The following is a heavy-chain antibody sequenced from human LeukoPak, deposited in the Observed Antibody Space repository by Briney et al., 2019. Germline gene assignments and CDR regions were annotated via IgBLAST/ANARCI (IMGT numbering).Heavy chain of an antibody. CDR1: GGSFSGYY. CDR3: ARGPRRLLNYYYGSGSYYNSYSAFDY. J-gene: IGHJ4*02. CDR2: INHSGST. Sequence: SETLSLTCAVYGGSFSGYYWSWLRQPPGKGLEWIGEINHSGSTNYNPSLKSRVTISVDTSKNQFSLKLSSVTAADTAVYYCARGPRRLLNYYYGSGSYYNSYSAFDYWGQGTLVTVSS. D-gene: IGHD3-10*01. V-gene: IGHV4-34*01.